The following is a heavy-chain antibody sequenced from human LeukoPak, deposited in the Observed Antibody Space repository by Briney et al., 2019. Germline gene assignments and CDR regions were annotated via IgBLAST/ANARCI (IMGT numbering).Heavy chain of an antibody. CDR2: IYTSGST. CDR3: ARQGGGGRAFDI. D-gene: IGHD1-26*01. V-gene: IGHV4-4*07. Sequence: PSETLSLTCTVSGGSISSYYWSWIRQPAGKGLEWIGRIYTSGSTNYNPSLKSRVTISIDTSKNQFSLELSSVTATDTAIYYCARQGGGGRAFDIWGQGTMVTVSS. J-gene: IGHJ3*02. CDR1: GGSISSYY.